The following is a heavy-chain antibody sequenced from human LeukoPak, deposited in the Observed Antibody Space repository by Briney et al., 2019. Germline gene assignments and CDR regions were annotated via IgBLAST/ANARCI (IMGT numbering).Heavy chain of an antibody. CDR2: ISSRSSTI. Sequence: GGSLRLSCAASGFSFSTYWMTWVRQAPGKGLEWVSYISSRSSTIYYADSVKGRFTISRDNAKNSLYLQMNSLRAEDTAVYYCARGDERFLEWLLSTFDYWGQGTLVTVSS. J-gene: IGHJ4*02. V-gene: IGHV3-48*01. CDR1: GFSFSTYW. D-gene: IGHD3-3*01. CDR3: ARGDERFLEWLLSTFDY.